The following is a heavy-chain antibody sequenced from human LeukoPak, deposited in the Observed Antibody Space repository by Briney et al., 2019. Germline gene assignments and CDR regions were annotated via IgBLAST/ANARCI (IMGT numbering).Heavy chain of an antibody. Sequence: SGGSLRLSCAASGFTFSSYAMHWVRQAPGKGLEWVAVISYDGSNKYYADSVKGRFTISRDNSKNTLYLQMNSLRAEDTAVYYCARDMFEGFDIWGQGTMDTVSS. CDR1: GFTFSSYA. CDR3: ARDMFEGFDI. V-gene: IGHV3-30-3*01. J-gene: IGHJ3*02. CDR2: ISYDGSNK. D-gene: IGHD3-16*01.